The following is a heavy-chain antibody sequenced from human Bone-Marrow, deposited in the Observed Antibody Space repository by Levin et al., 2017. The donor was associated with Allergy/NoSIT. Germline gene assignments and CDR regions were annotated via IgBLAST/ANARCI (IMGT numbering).Heavy chain of an antibody. Sequence: TGGSLRLSCAASGFTFSSYSMNWVRQAPGKGLEWVSSISTSSNYIYYADSVKGRFTISRDNAKNSLYLQMNSLRAEDTAVYYCARLEVAAAFDYWGQGTLVTVSS. V-gene: IGHV3-21*01. CDR3: ARLEVAAAFDY. CDR2: ISTSSNYI. D-gene: IGHD2-15*01. J-gene: IGHJ4*02. CDR1: GFTFSSYS.